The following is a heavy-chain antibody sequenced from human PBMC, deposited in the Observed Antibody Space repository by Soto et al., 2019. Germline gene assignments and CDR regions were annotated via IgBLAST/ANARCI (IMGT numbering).Heavy chain of an antibody. D-gene: IGHD3-10*01. Sequence: PGGSLRLSCAASGFTVSSNYMSWVRQAPGKGLEWVSVIYSGGSTYYADSVKGRFTISRDNSKNTLYLQMNSLRAEDTAVYYCARDHYYGSGPSAYYYGMDVWGQGTTVTVSS. CDR2: IYSGGST. J-gene: IGHJ6*02. CDR1: GFTVSSNY. CDR3: ARDHYYGSGPSAYYYGMDV. V-gene: IGHV3-53*01.